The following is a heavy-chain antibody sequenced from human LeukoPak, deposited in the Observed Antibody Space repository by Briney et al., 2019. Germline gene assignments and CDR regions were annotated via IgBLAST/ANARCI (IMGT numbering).Heavy chain of an antibody. Sequence: PSETLSLTCAVYGGSFSGYYWSWIRQPPGKGLEWIGEINHSGSTNYNPSLKSRVTISVDTSKNQFSLKLSSVTAADTAVYYCARKFWRGHYDYWGQGTLVTVSS. D-gene: IGHD3-3*01. CDR2: INHSGST. V-gene: IGHV4-34*01. CDR3: ARKFWRGHYDY. J-gene: IGHJ4*02. CDR1: GGSFSGYY.